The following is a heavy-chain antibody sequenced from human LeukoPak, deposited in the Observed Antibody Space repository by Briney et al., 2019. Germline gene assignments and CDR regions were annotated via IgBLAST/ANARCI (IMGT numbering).Heavy chain of an antibody. CDR2: TSYDGDNT. CDR3: ARGDYEVY. V-gene: IGHV3-30*01. CDR1: GFTLSTYV. D-gene: IGHD4-17*01. J-gene: IGHJ4*02. Sequence: GGSLRLSCAASGFTLSTYVMHWVRQAPGKGLEWVAYTSYDGDNTYYADSVKGRFTISRDNSKNTLYLLVNSLRVEDTAVYYCARGDYEVYWGQGPWSPSPQ.